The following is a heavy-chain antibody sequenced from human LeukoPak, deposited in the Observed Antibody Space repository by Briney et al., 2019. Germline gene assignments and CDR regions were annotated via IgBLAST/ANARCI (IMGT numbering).Heavy chain of an antibody. CDR1: GFTFSSYE. J-gene: IGHJ3*02. V-gene: IGHV3-48*03. CDR2: ISSSGSTI. CDR3: ARGAVRGVTGAFDI. D-gene: IGHD3-10*02. Sequence: GGSLRFSCAASGFTFSSYEMNWVRQAPGKGLEWVSYISSSGSTIYYADSVKGRFTISRDNAKNSLYLQMNSLRAEDTAVYYCARGAVRGVTGAFDIWGQGTMVTVSS.